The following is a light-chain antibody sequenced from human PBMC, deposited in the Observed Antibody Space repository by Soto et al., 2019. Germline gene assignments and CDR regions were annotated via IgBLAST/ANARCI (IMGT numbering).Light chain of an antibody. CDR2: LNSDGSH. CDR3: QTWGTGTRGV. Sequence: QAVVTQSPSASASLGASVKLTCTLSSGHSSYAIAWHQQQPEKGPRYLMKLNSDGSHSKGDGTPDRFSGSSSGAERYLTISSLQSEDEADYYCQTWGTGTRGVFGGGTKLTVL. V-gene: IGLV4-69*01. J-gene: IGLJ3*02. CDR1: SGHSSYA.